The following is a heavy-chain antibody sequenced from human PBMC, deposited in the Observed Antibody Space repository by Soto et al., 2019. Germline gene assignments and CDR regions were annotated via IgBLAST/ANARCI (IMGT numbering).Heavy chain of an antibody. V-gene: IGHV1-69*04. Sequence: ASVKVSCKASGGTFSSYAISWVRQAPGQGLEWMGRIIPILGIANYAQKFQGRVTITADKSTSTAYMELSSLRSEDTAVYYCARVIAKTGYSSGWYWYFDLWGRGTLVTVSS. CDR1: GGTFSSYA. CDR3: ARVIAKTGYSSGWYWYFDL. J-gene: IGHJ2*01. CDR2: IIPILGIA. D-gene: IGHD6-19*01.